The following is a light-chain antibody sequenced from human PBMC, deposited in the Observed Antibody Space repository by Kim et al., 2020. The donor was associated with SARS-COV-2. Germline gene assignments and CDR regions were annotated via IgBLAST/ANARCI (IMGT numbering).Light chain of an antibody. CDR1: SSDVGGYNY. V-gene: IGLV2-14*03. CDR2: DVT. J-gene: IGLJ2*01. CDR3: SSYTTTSTLV. Sequence: GQSITIPCTGTSSDVGGYNYVSWYEHHPGKAPKLLIYDVTKRPSGVSSRFSGSKSGNTASLTISGLQAEDEADYYCSSYTTTSTLVFGGGTQLTVL.